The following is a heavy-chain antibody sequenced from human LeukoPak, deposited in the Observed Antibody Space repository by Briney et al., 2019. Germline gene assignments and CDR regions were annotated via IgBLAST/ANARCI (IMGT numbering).Heavy chain of an antibody. J-gene: IGHJ3*02. CDR1: GYTLTELS. CDR2: FDPEDGET. Sequence: ASVKVSCKVSGYTLTELSMHWVRQAPGKGLEWMGGFDPEDGETIYAQKFQGRVTMTEDTSTDTAYMELSSLRSEDTAVYYCATPSRALTGTTAGAFDIWGQGTMVTVSS. V-gene: IGHV1-24*01. CDR3: ATPSRALTGTTAGAFDI. D-gene: IGHD1-7*01.